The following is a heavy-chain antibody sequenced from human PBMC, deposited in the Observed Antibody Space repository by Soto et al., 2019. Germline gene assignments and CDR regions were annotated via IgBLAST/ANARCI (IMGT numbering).Heavy chain of an antibody. D-gene: IGHD2-15*01. CDR2: IIPICGTA. CDR1: GGTFSSYA. V-gene: IGHV1-69*01. J-gene: IGHJ2*01. Sequence: QVQLVQSWAEFKKPGSSVKVSCKASGGTFSSYAISWVRQAPGQGLEWMGGIIPICGTANYAQKFQGRVTITADESTSTAYRELSSLRSEETAVYYCARLGGYCSGGSCPWDWYFYRWGRGTLVTVSS. CDR3: ARLGGYCSGGSCPWDWYFYR.